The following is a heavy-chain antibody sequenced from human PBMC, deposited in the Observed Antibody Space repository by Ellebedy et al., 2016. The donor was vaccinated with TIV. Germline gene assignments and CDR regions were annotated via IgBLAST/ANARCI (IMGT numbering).Heavy chain of an antibody. CDR1: GGSFNNDH. D-gene: IGHD6-19*01. J-gene: IGHJ5*02. V-gene: IGHV4-59*08. Sequence: MPSETLSLTCLVSGGSFNNDHWSWIRQSPGKGLEWIGYVNQRRTTNYNSSLRSRVTISIDTSKNQFSLTVTSVTAADTAGYFCARMRGVAGPRWFDPWGPGTQVIVSS. CDR3: ARMRGVAGPRWFDP. CDR2: VNQRRTT.